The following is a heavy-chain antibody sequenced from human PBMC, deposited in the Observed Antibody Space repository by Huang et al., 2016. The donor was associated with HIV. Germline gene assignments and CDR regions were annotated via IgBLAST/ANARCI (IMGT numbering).Heavy chain of an antibody. J-gene: IGHJ4*02. CDR2: ISSSGSTI. D-gene: IGHD3-9*01. Sequence: QVQLVESGGGLVKPGGSLRLSCAASGLPFSEYYMSWIRQVQGNVLEWVSYISSSGSTIYCADSVKGRFTISRDNAKNSLYLQMNSLRAEDTAVYYCARGGGYYDILSDYWGQGTLVTVSS. CDR3: ARGGGYYDILSDY. CDR1: GLPFSEYY. V-gene: IGHV3-11*04.